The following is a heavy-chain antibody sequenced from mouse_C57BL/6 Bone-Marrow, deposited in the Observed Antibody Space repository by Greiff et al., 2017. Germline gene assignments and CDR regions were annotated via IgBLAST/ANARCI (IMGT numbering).Heavy chain of an antibody. Sequence: EVQLQQSGPELVKPGASVKISCKASGYTFTDYYMNWVKPSHGKSLEWIGDINPNNGGTSYNQKFKGKATLTVDKSSSTAYMELRSLTSEDSAVXYCARTGDYDLAMDYWGQGTSVTVSS. CDR1: GYTFTDYY. CDR2: INPNNGGT. CDR3: ARTGDYDLAMDY. V-gene: IGHV1-26*01. D-gene: IGHD2-4*01. J-gene: IGHJ4*01.